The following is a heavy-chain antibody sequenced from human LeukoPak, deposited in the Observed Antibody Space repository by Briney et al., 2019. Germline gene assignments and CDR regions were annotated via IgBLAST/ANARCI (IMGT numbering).Heavy chain of an antibody. CDR2: IYYSGST. V-gene: IGHV4-59*01. Sequence: SETLSLTCTVSGGSISSYYWSWIRQPPGKGLEWIGYIYYSGSTNYNPSLKSRVTISVDTSKNQFSLKLSSVTAADTAVYCCARVNDSSGYYIYWYFDLWGRGTLVTVSS. CDR3: ARVNDSSGYYIYWYFDL. J-gene: IGHJ2*01. CDR1: GGSISSYY. D-gene: IGHD3-22*01.